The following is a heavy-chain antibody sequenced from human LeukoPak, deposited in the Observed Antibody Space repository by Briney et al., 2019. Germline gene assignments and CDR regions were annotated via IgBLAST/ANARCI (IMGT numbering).Heavy chain of an antibody. CDR1: GLTVSSNY. D-gene: IGHD3-22*01. CDR3: ARVLGYYYDSRGHDY. V-gene: IGHV3-21*01. J-gene: IGHJ4*02. Sequence: GGSLRLSCAASGLTVSSNYMNWVRQAPGKGLEWVSSISTSSSYIYYADSVKGRFTISRDNATNSLYLQMNSLRGEDTAVYYCARVLGYYYDSRGHDYWGQGTLVTVSS. CDR2: ISTSSSYI.